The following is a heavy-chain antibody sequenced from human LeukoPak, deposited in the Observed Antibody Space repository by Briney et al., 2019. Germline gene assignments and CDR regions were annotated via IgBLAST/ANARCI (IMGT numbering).Heavy chain of an antibody. Sequence: GGSLRLSCAASGFTFSSYSMNWVRQAPGKGLEWVSSISSSSGYIYYADSVKGRFTISRDNAKNSLYLQMNSLRAEDTAVYYCARGYSYSYAFDIWGQGTMVTVSS. D-gene: IGHD5-18*01. CDR1: GFTFSSYS. CDR3: ARGYSYSYAFDI. CDR2: ISSSSGYI. V-gene: IGHV3-21*01. J-gene: IGHJ3*02.